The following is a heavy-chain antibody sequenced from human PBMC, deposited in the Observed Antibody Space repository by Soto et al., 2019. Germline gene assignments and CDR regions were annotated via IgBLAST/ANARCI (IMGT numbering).Heavy chain of an antibody. V-gene: IGHV1-18*01. CDR2: ISAYNGNT. J-gene: IGHJ4*02. CDR1: GYTFTSYG. Sequence: QVQLVQSGAEVKKPGASVKVSCKASGYTFTSYGISWVRQAPGQGLEWMGWISAYNGNTNYAQKLQGRVTMTTDTPKNTANRVLRGLSSDDGAVYYCAGVLHGDPYNWGQGPLVPVSS. D-gene: IGHD3-10*01. CDR3: AGVLHGDPYN.